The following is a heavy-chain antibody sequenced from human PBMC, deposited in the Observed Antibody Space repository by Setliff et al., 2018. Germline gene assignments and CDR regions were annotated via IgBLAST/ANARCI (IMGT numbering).Heavy chain of an antibody. D-gene: IGHD3-10*01. J-gene: IGHJ5*02. CDR3: ARWNGSGSHWFDP. V-gene: IGHV1-69*11. Sequence: SVKVSCKVSGGAFSNYGLTWVRQAPGQGLVWMGRIIPILETTNYAQNFQGRVSITADESTRTAYMELSRLTFEDTAVYYCARWNGSGSHWFDPWGQGTLVTVSS. CDR2: IIPILETT. CDR1: GGAFSNYG.